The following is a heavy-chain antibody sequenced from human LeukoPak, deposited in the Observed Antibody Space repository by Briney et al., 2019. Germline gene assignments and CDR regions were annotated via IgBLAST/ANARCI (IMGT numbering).Heavy chain of an antibody. V-gene: IGHV3-23*01. D-gene: IGHD2-15*01. CDR3: AKDTLRTGGSFDY. CDR2: ISETGRST. Sequence: GGSLRLSCVASGFTFSTFAMNWVRQAPGKGLEWVSTISETGRSTYYADSVKGQFTISRDNSKNTLYLQMNSLRAEDTAVYYCAKDTLRTGGSFDYWGQGTLVTVSS. J-gene: IGHJ4*02. CDR1: GFTFSTFA.